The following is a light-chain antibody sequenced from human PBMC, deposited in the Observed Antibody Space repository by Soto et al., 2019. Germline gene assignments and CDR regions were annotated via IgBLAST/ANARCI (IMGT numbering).Light chain of an antibody. CDR3: QQYNSAYT. CDR2: DAS. Sequence: DLQMTQSPSTLSAFVGDRVTITCRASQSISAWLAWYQQKPGKAPKLLIYDASSLESGVPSRFSGSGSGTEFTLTISSLQPDDFATYYCQQYNSAYTFGQGTKVDIK. J-gene: IGKJ2*01. CDR1: QSISAW. V-gene: IGKV1-5*01.